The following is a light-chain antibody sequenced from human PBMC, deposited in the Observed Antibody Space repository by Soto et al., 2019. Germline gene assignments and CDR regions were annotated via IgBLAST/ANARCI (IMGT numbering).Light chain of an antibody. J-gene: IGKJ5*01. CDR1: QSVSSSY. V-gene: IGKV3-20*01. CDR2: GAS. CDR3: QQYGSSPPIT. Sequence: EIVLTSFPGTPSLSPGERATLSCRPSQSVSSSYLAWYHQKPGQAPRLLIYGASSRATGIPDRFSGSGSGTDFTLTISRLEPEDFAVYYCQQYGSSPPITFGQGTRLEIK.